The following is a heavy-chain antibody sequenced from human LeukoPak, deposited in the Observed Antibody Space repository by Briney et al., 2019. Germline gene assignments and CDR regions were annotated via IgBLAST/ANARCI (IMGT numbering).Heavy chain of an antibody. J-gene: IGHJ3*02. Sequence: GGSLRPSCAASGFTFSSYAVIWVRQAPGKRPEWVSAISGSGGSTYYEDSVKGWFTISRDNSKDTLYLQMNSLRAEDTAVYYCAKCQYQLLYHPNDDAFDMWGQGTMVTVSS. CDR3: AKCQYQLLYHPNDDAFDM. V-gene: IGHV3-23*01. CDR2: ISGSGGST. D-gene: IGHD2-2*02. CDR1: GFTFSSYA.